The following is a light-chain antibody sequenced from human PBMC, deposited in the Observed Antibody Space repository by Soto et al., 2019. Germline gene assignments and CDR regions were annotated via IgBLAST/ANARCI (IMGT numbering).Light chain of an antibody. Sequence: DIQMTQSPSSVSASVGDRVTITCRASQDISDWLAWHQQKPGKAPKLLIYAATTLHSGVPSRFSGSGSGTDFTLTINSLQPEDFATYHCQQGHTFPLTFGGGTKVEIK. CDR1: QDISDW. CDR3: QQGHTFPLT. V-gene: IGKV1-12*01. CDR2: AAT. J-gene: IGKJ4*01.